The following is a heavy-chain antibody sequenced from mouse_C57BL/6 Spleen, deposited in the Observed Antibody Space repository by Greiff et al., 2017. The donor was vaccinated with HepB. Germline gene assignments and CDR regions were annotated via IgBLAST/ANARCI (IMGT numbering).Heavy chain of an antibody. J-gene: IGHJ3*01. CDR2: ISDGGSYT. Sequence: EVKLMESGGGLVKPGGSLKLSCAASGFTFSSYAMSWVRQTPEKRLEWVATISDGGSYTYYPDNVKGRFTISRDNAKNNLYLQMSHLKSEDTAMYYCARDGDYDSSRFAYWGQGTLVTVSA. CDR3: ARDGDYDSSRFAY. CDR1: GFTFSSYA. V-gene: IGHV5-4*01. D-gene: IGHD2-4*01.